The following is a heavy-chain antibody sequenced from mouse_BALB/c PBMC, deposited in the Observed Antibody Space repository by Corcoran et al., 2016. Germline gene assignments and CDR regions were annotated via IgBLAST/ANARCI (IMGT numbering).Heavy chain of an antibody. CDR3: YYGSSYAMDY. D-gene: IGHD1-1*01. CDR2: INPSTGYT. J-gene: IGHJ4*01. Sequence: QVQLQQSGAELAKPGASVKMSCKASGYTFTSYWMHWVKQRPGQGLEWIGYINPSTGYTEYNQKFKDKATLTADKSSSTAYMQLSSLTSEDSAVYYFYYGSSYAMDYWGQGTSVTASS. CDR1: GYTFTSYW. V-gene: IGHV1-7*01.